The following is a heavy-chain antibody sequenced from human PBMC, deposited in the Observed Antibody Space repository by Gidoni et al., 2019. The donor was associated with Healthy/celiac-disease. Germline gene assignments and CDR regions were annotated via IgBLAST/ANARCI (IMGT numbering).Heavy chain of an antibody. Sequence: VQLQESGPGLVKPSETLSLTCTVSGGSISSYYWSWIRQPAGKGLEWIGRIYTSGSTNYNPSLKSRVTMSVDTSKNQISLKLSSVTAADTAVYYCARSVDSSGWYFWFDPWGQGTLVTVSS. CDR1: GGSISSYY. J-gene: IGHJ5*02. D-gene: IGHD6-19*01. CDR2: IYTSGST. V-gene: IGHV4-4*07. CDR3: ARSVDSSGWYFWFDP.